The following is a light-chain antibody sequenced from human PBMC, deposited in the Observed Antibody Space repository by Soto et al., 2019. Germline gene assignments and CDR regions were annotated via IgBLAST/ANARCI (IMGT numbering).Light chain of an antibody. CDR1: SSDVGGYNY. CDR3: SSYTSSSTPFCV. CDR2: DVS. J-gene: IGLJ1*01. V-gene: IGLV2-14*01. Sequence: QYGLTQPASASGSLGQSITISCTGTSSDVGGYNYVSWYQQHPGKAPKLMIYDVSNRPSGVSNRFSGSKSGNTASLTISGLQAEDEADYYCSSYTSSSTPFCVFGTGTKVTVL.